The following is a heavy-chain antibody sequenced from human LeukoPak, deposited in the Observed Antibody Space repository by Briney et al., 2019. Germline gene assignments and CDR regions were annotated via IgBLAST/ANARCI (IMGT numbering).Heavy chain of an antibody. Sequence: GGSLRLSCAASGFTFSSYGMHWVRQAPGKGLEWVAFIRYDGSNKYYADSVKGRFTISRDNSKNTLYLQMNSLRAEDTAVYYCXKVXXXLWXGXLLRDAXXXWGQGXXXTVSS. V-gene: IGHV3-30*02. D-gene: IGHD3-10*01. J-gene: IGHJ3*01. CDR3: XKVXXXLWXGXLLRDAXXX. CDR2: IRYDGSNK. CDR1: GFTFSSYG.